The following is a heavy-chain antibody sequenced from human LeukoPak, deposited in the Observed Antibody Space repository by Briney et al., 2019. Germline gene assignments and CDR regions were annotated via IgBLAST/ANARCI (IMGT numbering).Heavy chain of an antibody. CDR1: GFTFRSYS. J-gene: IGHJ3*02. CDR3: ARDSTTMVRGALRRAFDI. Sequence: GGSLRLSCAASGFTFRSYSMNWVRQAPGKGLEWVSSISSSSSYIYYADSVKGRFTISRDNAKNSLYLQMNSLRAEDTAVYYCARDSTTMVRGALRRAFDIWGQGTMVTVSS. D-gene: IGHD3-10*01. V-gene: IGHV3-21*01. CDR2: ISSSSSYI.